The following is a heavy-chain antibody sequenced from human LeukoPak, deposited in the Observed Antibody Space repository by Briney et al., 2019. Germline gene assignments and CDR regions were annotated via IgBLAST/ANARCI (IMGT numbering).Heavy chain of an antibody. V-gene: IGHV5-51*01. J-gene: IGHJ1*01. CDR3: ASPGYCSGSSCYSGYFQH. CDR1: GYSFTSYW. D-gene: IGHD2-15*01. Sequence: GESLKISCKGSGYSFTSYWIGWVRQMPGKGLEWMGIIYPGDSDTRYSPSFQGQVTISADKSISTAYLQWSSLKASDTAVYYCASPGYCSGSSCYSGYFQHWGQGTLVTVSS. CDR2: IYPGDSDT.